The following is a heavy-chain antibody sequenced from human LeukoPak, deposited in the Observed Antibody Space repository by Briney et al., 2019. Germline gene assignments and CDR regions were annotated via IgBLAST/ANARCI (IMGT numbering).Heavy chain of an antibody. D-gene: IGHD6-13*01. CDR2: ISSNGGST. Sequence: RPGGSLRLSCSASGFTFSSYAMHWVRQAPGKGLEYVSAISSNGGSTYYADSVKGRFTLSRDNAKNTLYLQMNSLRAEDTAVYYCARDGSSWSNWLDPWGQGALVTVSS. J-gene: IGHJ5*02. V-gene: IGHV3-64*04. CDR1: GFTFSSYA. CDR3: ARDGSSWSNWLDP.